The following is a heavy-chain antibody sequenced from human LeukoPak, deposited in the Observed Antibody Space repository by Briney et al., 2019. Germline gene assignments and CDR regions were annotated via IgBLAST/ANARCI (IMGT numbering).Heavy chain of an antibody. CDR2: IYTSGST. D-gene: IGHD2-2*02. J-gene: IGHJ4*02. V-gene: IGHV4-4*07. Sequence: PSETLSLTCTVSGGSISSYYWSWIRQPAGKGLEWIGRIYTSGSTNYNPSLKSRVTMSVDTSKNQFSLKLSSVTAADTAVYYCARRPKYCSSTSCYTFDYWGQGTLVTVSS. CDR1: GGSISSYY. CDR3: ARRPKYCSSTSCYTFDY.